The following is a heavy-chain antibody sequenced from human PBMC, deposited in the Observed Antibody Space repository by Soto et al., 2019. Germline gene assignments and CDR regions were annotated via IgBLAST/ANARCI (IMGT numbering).Heavy chain of an antibody. CDR1: GGSISSYY. CDR3: ARVDASEGEYYFDY. D-gene: IGHD3-10*01. CDR2: IYSSGST. J-gene: IGHJ4*02. V-gene: IGHV4-59*01. Sequence: QVQLQESGPGLVKPSETLSLTCTVSGGSISSYYWSWIRQPPGKGLEWIGYIYSSGSTNYNPSLKSRVTISVDTTKNQFSLKLSSVTAADTAVYYCARVDASEGEYYFDYWGQGTLVTVSS.